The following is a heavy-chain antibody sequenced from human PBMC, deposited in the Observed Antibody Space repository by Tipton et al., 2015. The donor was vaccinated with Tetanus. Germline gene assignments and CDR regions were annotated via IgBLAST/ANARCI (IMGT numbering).Heavy chain of an antibody. J-gene: IGHJ2*01. Sequence: GSLRLSCEASGFTFSSHWMSWVRQVPGKGLEWVANINQDGSAEFYVDSVKGRFTISRDNSKNTLYLQMNSLRAEDTAVYYCAKDKCGGSCYIVYWYFDLWGRGTLVPVSS. V-gene: IGHV3-7*03. CDR2: INQDGSAE. CDR3: AKDKCGGSCYIVYWYFDL. D-gene: IGHD2-15*01. CDR1: GFTFSSHW.